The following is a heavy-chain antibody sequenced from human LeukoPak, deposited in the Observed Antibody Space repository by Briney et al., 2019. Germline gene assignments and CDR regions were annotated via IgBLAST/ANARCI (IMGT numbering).Heavy chain of an antibody. D-gene: IGHD1-20*01. J-gene: IGHJ4*02. Sequence: GGSLRLSCEASGFTFSSHWMRWARQAPGKGLEWVADIKREGREEKYGDSVKGRFSISRDNAKNSLYLQMNSLRADDTAVYYCVRDANWSSDYWGQGPLVTVSS. V-gene: IGHV3-7*01. CDR3: VRDANWSSDY. CDR2: IKREGREE. CDR1: GFTFSSHW.